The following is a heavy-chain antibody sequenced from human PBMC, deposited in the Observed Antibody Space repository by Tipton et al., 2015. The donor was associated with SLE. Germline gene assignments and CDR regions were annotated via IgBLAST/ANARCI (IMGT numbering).Heavy chain of an antibody. V-gene: IGHV4-39*07. Sequence: TLFLTCTVSGGSISSKTYYWGWIRQPPGKGLEWIGSIYYSGSTYYNPSLKSRVTISLDTSKNQFSLRLSSVTAADTAVYFCARSRGLGSCSGDNCYDYYFGMDVWGQGTTVTVSS. CDR2: IYYSGST. J-gene: IGHJ6*02. CDR3: ARSRGLGSCSGDNCYDYYFGMDV. D-gene: IGHD2-15*01. CDR1: GGSISSKTYY.